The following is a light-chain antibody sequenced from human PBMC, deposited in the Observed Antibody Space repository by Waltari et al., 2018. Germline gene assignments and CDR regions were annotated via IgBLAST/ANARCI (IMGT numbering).Light chain of an antibody. CDR3: MQALQTRT. CDR2: WAS. J-gene: IGKJ1*01. V-gene: IGKV2-28*01. CDR1: QSLLHSNGHTY. Sequence: DIVMTQSPLSLPVTPGEPASISCRSSQSLLHSNGHTYLNWYLPKPGQSPQLLIYWASNRASGVPDRFSGSGSCTDFTLKISRVEAEDVGVYYCMQALQTRTFGQGTEVEVK.